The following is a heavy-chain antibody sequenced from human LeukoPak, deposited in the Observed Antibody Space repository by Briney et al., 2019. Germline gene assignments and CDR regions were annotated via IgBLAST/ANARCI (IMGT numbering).Heavy chain of an antibody. Sequence: RPGGSLRLSCAASGFSFDDLGMTWVRHVPGKGLEWVAGINWNGASTVYADSVRGRFTISRDNAKNSLYLQMNSLRAEDTALYYCARAVCPTIKFCDSSYFMDVWGKGTTVNVS. CDR2: INWNGAST. J-gene: IGHJ6*03. V-gene: IGHV3-20*04. D-gene: IGHD6-6*01. CDR3: ARAVCPTIKFCDSSYFMDV. CDR1: GFSFDDLG.